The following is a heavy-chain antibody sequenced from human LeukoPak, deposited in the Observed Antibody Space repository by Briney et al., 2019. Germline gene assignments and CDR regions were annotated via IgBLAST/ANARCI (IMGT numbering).Heavy chain of an antibody. CDR2: ISAYNGNT. V-gene: IGHV1-18*01. CDR1: GYTFTSYG. D-gene: IGHD6-19*01. Sequence: ASVKVSCKASGYTFTSYGISWVRQAPGQGLEWMGWISAYNGNTNYAQKLRGRVTMTTDTSTSTAYMELRSLRSDDTAVYYCARGYTSRRGYYYNSLDVWAKGPRSPSP. J-gene: IGHJ6*03. CDR3: ARGYTSRRGYYYNSLDV.